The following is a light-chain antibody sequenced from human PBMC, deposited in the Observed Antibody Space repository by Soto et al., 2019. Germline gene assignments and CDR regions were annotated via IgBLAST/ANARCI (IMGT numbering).Light chain of an antibody. CDR1: PSVSSRY. V-gene: IGKV3-20*01. CDR2: GTF. Sequence: EIVLPQSPGTLSLSPGERATLSCRARPSVSSRYLAWYQQKPTQAPRLLIDGTFISANGIPDRFSGSGSGTDFTLTNSRLEPEDLVVYYCQQYGSSPPTFGGRTKVEIK. CDR3: QQYGSSPPT. J-gene: IGKJ4*01.